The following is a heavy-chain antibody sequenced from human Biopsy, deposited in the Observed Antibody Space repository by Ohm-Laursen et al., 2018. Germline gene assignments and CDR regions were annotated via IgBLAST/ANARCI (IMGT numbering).Heavy chain of an antibody. V-gene: IGHV2-5*02. D-gene: IGHD3-16*02. CDR2: VFWDNDK. J-gene: IGHJ3*01. CDR3: AHVVITYGGIIALDAFDV. CDR1: GFSLSSHGVG. Sequence: TQTLTLTCTFSGFSLSSHGVGVGWIRQPPGEALEWLAIVFWDNDKRYSPSLWSRLNIWKDASKNRVVLTLTDMDPVNTATYYCAHVVITYGGIIALDAFDVWGQGSMVIVSS.